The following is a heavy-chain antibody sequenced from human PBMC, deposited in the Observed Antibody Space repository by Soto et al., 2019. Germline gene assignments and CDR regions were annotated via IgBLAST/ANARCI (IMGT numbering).Heavy chain of an antibody. CDR1: GFTFSSYA. V-gene: IGHV3-30-3*01. CDR3: ARDYIIYDILTGYPYY. D-gene: IGHD3-9*01. J-gene: IGHJ4*02. CDR2: ISYDGSNK. Sequence: GGSLRLSCAASGFTFSSYAMRWVRQAPGKGLEWVAVISYDGSNKYYADSVKGRFTISRDNSKNTLYLQMNSLRAEDTAVYYCARDYIIYDILTGYPYYWGQGTLVTVSS.